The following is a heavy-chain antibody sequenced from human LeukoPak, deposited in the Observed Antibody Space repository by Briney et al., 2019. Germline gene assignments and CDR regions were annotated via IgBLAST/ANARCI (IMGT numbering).Heavy chain of an antibody. CDR1: GFTFSNYA. V-gene: IGHV3-30*02. CDR3: VPGILDY. J-gene: IGHJ4*02. Sequence: GGSLRLSCAASGFTFSNYAMHWVRQAPGKGLEWVAFIRYHGNDKFYADSVKGRFTISRDNSKSTLYLQMNSLRVEDTAVYYCVPGILDYWGQGTLVTVSS. CDR2: IRYHGNDK. D-gene: IGHD6-13*01.